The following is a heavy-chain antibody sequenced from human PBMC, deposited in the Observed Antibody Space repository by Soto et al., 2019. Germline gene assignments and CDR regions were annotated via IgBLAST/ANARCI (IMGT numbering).Heavy chain of an antibody. V-gene: IGHV3-33*01. CDR3: ARSGGYCSSTNCFLPSYYYYGMDV. D-gene: IGHD2-2*01. J-gene: IGHJ6*02. CDR2: IWYDGSNK. Sequence: QVQLVESGGGVVQPGRSLRLSCAASGFTFSSYGMHWVRQAPGKGLEWVAVIWYDGSNKYYADSVKGRFTISRDNSKNTLYVKMNSLIAEDTAVYYCARSGGYCSSTNCFLPSYYYYGMDVWGQGTTVTVSS. CDR1: GFTFSSYG.